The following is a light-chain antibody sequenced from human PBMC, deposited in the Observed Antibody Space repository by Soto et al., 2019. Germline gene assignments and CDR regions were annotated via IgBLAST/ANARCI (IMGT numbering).Light chain of an antibody. V-gene: IGKV3-11*01. CDR1: QSVRSS. CDR2: DAS. CDR3: QQRSSWLLT. Sequence: EFVLTQSPATLSLSPGERATLSCRASQSVRSSLAWYQQKPGQAPRLLIYDASNRATGIPARFSGSGSGTDFTLTISSLEPEDFAVYYGQQRSSWLLTFGGGTKVEIK. J-gene: IGKJ4*01.